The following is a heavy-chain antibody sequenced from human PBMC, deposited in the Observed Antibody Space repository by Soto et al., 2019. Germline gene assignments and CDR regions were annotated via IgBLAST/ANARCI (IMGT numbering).Heavy chain of an antibody. CDR2: ISAYSLNT. Sequence: QVQLVQSGAEVKKPGASVKFSCKASGYTFTTYVITWVRQAPGQVLEWMGWISAYSLNTNYAQKLQDILTVTTDTSTNTAYMELMSLGSDDPAVYYCARVVKAGDYGDYGRYYFDYWGHGTLVTVSS. V-gene: IGHV1-18*04. J-gene: IGHJ4*01. D-gene: IGHD4-17*01. CDR3: ARVVKAGDYGDYGRYYFDY. CDR1: GYTFTTYV.